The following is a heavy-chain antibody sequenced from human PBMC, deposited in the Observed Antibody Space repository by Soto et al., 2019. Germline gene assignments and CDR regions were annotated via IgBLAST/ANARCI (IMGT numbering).Heavy chain of an antibody. Sequence: PSETLSLTCAGSGGSISSVNWWSWVRQPPGKGLEWIGEIYHSGSTNYNPSLKSRVTISVDKSKNQFSLKLISVTAADTAVYYCARGGYAVNFFDPWGQGTLVTVSS. V-gene: IGHV4-4*02. J-gene: IGHJ5*02. CDR2: IYHSGST. CDR1: GGSISSVNW. CDR3: ARGGYAVNFFDP. D-gene: IGHD5-12*01.